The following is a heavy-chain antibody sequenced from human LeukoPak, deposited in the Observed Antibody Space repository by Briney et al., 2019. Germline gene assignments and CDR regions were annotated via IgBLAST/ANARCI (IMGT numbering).Heavy chain of an antibody. Sequence: PSETLSLTCTVSGGSISSYYWSWIRQPPGKGLEWIGYIYYSGSTNYNPSLKSRVTISVDTSKNQFSLKLSSVTAADTAVYYCARALYNWNSGWFDPWGQGTLVTVSS. J-gene: IGHJ5*02. D-gene: IGHD1-7*01. V-gene: IGHV4-59*01. CDR3: ARALYNWNSGWFDP. CDR1: GGSISSYY. CDR2: IYYSGST.